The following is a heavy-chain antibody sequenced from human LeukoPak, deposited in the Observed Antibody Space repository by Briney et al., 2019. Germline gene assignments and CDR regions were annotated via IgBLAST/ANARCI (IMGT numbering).Heavy chain of an antibody. Sequence: PGGSLRLSCAASGFTFRRYAMNWVRQAPGKGLEWVSTISTSGNTHYADSVKGRFIISRDNSKNTLYLQMNSLRAEDTAIYFCAKDHDSTGLYQDRDYWGQGTLVTISA. D-gene: IGHD6-19*01. J-gene: IGHJ4*02. CDR2: ISTSGNT. CDR1: GFTFRRYA. CDR3: AKDHDSTGLYQDRDY. V-gene: IGHV3-23*01.